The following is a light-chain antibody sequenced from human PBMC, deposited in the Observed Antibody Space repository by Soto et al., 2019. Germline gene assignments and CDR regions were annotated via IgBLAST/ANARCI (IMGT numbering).Light chain of an antibody. CDR3: QQRYNWPPIT. CDR2: GVS. J-gene: IGKJ5*01. V-gene: IGKV3D-20*02. CDR1: QSVSSSY. Sequence: EIVLTQSPGTLSLSPGKRATLSCRASQSVSSSYLAWYQQKPGQTPRLLIHGVSSRATGIPDRFSGSGSGTDFTLTISRLEPEDFAVYYCQQRYNWPPITFGQGTRLEIK.